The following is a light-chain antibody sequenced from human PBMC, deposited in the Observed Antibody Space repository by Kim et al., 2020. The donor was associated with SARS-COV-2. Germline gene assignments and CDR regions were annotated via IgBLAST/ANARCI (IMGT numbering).Light chain of an antibody. Sequence: EIVLTQSPGTLSLSPGERATLSCRASQSVSSNFLAWYQQKLGQAPRLLIYEASTRAAGIPDRFSGSGSGADFTLTISRLGPEDFAVYYCQQYGSSRYTFGQGTKLEI. J-gene: IGKJ2*01. CDR2: EAS. CDR3: QQYGSSRYT. CDR1: QSVSSNF. V-gene: IGKV3-20*01.